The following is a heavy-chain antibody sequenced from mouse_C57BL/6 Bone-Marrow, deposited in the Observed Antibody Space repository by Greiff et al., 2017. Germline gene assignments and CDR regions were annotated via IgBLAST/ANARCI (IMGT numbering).Heavy chain of an antibody. CDR3: ASSTVVAPMDY. CDR1: GFTFSNYA. Sequence: VQLVGSGGGLVKPGGSLKLSCAASGFTFSNYAMSLVRPTPEKRLGWGATISDCGSYTYYPDNVKGRFTISRENAKNNLYLQMSHLKSEDTAMYYCASSTVVAPMDYWGQGTSVTVSS. J-gene: IGHJ4*01. D-gene: IGHD1-1*01. V-gene: IGHV5-4*01. CDR2: ISDCGSYT.